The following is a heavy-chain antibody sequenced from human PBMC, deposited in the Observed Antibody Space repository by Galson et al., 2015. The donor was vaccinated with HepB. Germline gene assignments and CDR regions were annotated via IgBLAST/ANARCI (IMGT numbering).Heavy chain of an antibody. J-gene: IGHJ4*02. V-gene: IGHV5-51*03. CDR2: IYPGDSDT. D-gene: IGHD6-13*01. CDR1: GYSFTSYW. CDR3: ARLGRHRFYSSSWYGDFDY. Sequence: QSGAEVKKPGESLKISCKGSGYSFTSYWIGWVRQMPGKGLEWMGIIYPGDSDTRYSPSFQGQVTISADKSISTAYLQWSSLKASDTAMYYCARLGRHRFYSSSWYGDFDYWGQGTLVTVSS.